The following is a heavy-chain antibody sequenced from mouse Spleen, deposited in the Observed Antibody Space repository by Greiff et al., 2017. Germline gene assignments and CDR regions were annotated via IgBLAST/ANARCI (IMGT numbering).Heavy chain of an antibody. Sequence: VQLQQSGPELVRPGVSVKISCKGSGYTFTDYAMHWVKQSHAKSLEWIGVISTYYGDASYNQKFKDKATMTADKSSSTAYMQFSSLTSEDSAIYYCARWEARALFDYWGQGTTLTVSS. J-gene: IGHJ2*01. CDR2: ISTYYGDA. D-gene: IGHD3-1*01. V-gene: IGHV1-67*01. CDR3: ARWEARALFDY. CDR1: GYTFTDYA.